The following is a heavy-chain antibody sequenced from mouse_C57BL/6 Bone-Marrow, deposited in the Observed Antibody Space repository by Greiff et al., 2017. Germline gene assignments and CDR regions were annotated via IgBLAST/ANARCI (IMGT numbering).Heavy chain of an antibody. V-gene: IGHV5-6*02. CDR3: ARKKGAMDY. CDR2: ISSGGSYT. CDR1: GFTFSSYG. J-gene: IGHJ4*01. Sequence: DVMLVESGGDLVKPGGSLKLSCAASGFTFSSYGMSWVRQTPDKRLEWVATISSGGSYTYYPDSVKGRFTISRDNAKNTLYLQMSSLKSEDTAMYYCARKKGAMDYWGQGTSVTVSS.